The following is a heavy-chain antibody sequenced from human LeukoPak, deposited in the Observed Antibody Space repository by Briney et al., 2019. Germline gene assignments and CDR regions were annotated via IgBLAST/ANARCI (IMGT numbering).Heavy chain of an antibody. D-gene: IGHD5-18*01. V-gene: IGHV4-30-2*01. Sequence: SQTLSLTCAVSGGSISSGGYSWRWIRQPPGKGLEWIGYIYHSGSTYYNPSLKSRVTISVDRSKNQFSLKLSSVTAADTAVYYCAREVQLWSPPDSYIDYWGQGTLVTVSS. J-gene: IGHJ4*02. CDR2: IYHSGST. CDR1: GGSISSGGYS. CDR3: AREVQLWSPPDSYIDY.